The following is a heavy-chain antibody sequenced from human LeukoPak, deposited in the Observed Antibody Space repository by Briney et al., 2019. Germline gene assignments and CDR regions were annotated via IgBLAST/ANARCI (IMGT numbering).Heavy chain of an antibody. D-gene: IGHD6-19*01. CDR1: GGSISSGGYS. V-gene: IGHV4-30-2*01. CDR2: IYQSGST. Sequence: SQTLSLTCAVSGGSISSGGYSWSWIRQPPGKGLEWIGYIYQSGSTYYNPSLKSRVTISVDRSKNQFSLKLSSVTAADTAVYYCASGGYSSGWYRIFFDYWGQGTLVTVSS. CDR3: ASGGYSSGWYRIFFDY. J-gene: IGHJ4*02.